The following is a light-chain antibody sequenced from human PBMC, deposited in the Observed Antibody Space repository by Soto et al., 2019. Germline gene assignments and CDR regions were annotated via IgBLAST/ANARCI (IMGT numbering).Light chain of an antibody. Sequence: IQMTQSPSSVSASVGDSVTITCRASQSVNSWLAWFQQKPGKAPKLVIYGSSSLETGVPARFSGSGSGTEFTLTITNLQPEDFATYYCQQANSFPFTFGPGTKVDIK. J-gene: IGKJ3*01. CDR3: QQANSFPFT. CDR2: GSS. CDR1: QSVNSW. V-gene: IGKV1D-12*01.